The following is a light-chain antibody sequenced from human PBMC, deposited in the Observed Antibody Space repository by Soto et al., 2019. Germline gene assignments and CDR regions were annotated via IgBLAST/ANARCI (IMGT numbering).Light chain of an antibody. Sequence: QSALTQPPSAYGSPGQSVTISCTGASSDVGGYNYVSWFQQHPGKAPKLLIYEVTNRPSGVPDRFSGSKSDNTASLTVSGLQAADEADYYCSSYAGSNTFFFGTGTKVTVL. CDR1: SSDVGGYNY. CDR2: EVT. J-gene: IGLJ1*01. V-gene: IGLV2-8*01. CDR3: SSYAGSNTFF.